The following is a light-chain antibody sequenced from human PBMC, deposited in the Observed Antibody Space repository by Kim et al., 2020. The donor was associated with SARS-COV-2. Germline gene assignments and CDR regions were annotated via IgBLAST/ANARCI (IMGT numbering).Light chain of an antibody. V-gene: IGLV6-57*03. Sequence: KRVPISGPPRRGNIAPNYLQWSRRRPGSAPATVIYEDDQRPSGVPDRFSGSIDSSSNSASLIISGLKTEDEADYYCQSYGNGNLVVFGGGTQLTVL. CDR3: QSYGNGNLVV. CDR2: EDD. CDR1: RGNIAPNY. J-gene: IGLJ2*01.